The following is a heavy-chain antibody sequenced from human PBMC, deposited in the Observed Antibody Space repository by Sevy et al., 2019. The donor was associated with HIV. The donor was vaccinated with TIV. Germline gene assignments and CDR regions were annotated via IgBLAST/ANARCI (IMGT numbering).Heavy chain of an antibody. CDR3: ARGVYCSGGSCYSARNYYYGMDV. V-gene: IGHV3-21*01. CDR2: ISSSSSYI. CDR1: GFTFSSYS. Sequence: GGSLRLSCAASGFTFSSYSMNWVRQAPGKGLEWVSSISSSSSYIYYADSVKGRFTISRDNAKNSLYLQMNSLRAEDTAVYYCARGVYCSGGSCYSARNYYYGMDVWGQGTTVTVSS. J-gene: IGHJ6*02. D-gene: IGHD2-15*01.